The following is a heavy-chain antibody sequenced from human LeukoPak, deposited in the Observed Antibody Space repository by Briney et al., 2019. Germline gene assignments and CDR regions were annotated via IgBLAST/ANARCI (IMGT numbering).Heavy chain of an antibody. CDR2: IWSDGSIE. CDR1: GFNFSNHA. V-gene: IGHV3-33*08. CDR3: ARDRGGTGSNFDY. D-gene: IGHD3-10*01. Sequence: PGGSLRLSCAASGFNFSNHAIHWVRQAPGKGLEWVAVIWSDGSIEYYTDSVKGRFTISRDNSKNTLYLQMNSLRAEDTAVYYCARDRGGTGSNFDYWGQGTLVTVSS. J-gene: IGHJ4*02.